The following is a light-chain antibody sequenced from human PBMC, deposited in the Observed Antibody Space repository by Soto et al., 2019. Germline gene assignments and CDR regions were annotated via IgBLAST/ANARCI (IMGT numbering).Light chain of an antibody. CDR1: QSISSN. Sequence: EIVLTQSPATLSVSPGESATLSCRASQSISSNLAWYQQKPGQSPRLLIYGASSRATGVPVRFSGSGSGTEFALTIGGLQPDDFATYYCQQYDGDFLTFGQGTKVDIK. CDR3: QQYDGDFLT. V-gene: IGKV3-15*01. J-gene: IGKJ1*01. CDR2: GAS.